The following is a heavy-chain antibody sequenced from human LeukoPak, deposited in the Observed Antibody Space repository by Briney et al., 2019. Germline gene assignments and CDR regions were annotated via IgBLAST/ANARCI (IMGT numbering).Heavy chain of an antibody. Sequence: GKSLRLSCAASGFMFSGYGMHWVRQAPGKGLEWVAVIWFDGSKQYYADSVKGRFTISRDNSKNTLSLQMNSLRAKDTAVYYCARFYGDYQAFDIWGPGTLVTVSS. CDR3: ARFYGDYQAFDI. V-gene: IGHV3-33*01. D-gene: IGHD4-17*01. J-gene: IGHJ3*02. CDR2: IWFDGSKQ. CDR1: GFMFSGYG.